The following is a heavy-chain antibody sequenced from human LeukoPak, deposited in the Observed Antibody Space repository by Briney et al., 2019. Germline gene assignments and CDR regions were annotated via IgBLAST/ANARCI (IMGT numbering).Heavy chain of an antibody. CDR1: GYTFTGYY. V-gene: IGHV1-2*02. CDR2: INPDSGGT. Sequence: ASVKVSCKASGYTFTGYYIHWVRQAPGQGLEWMGWINPDSGGTNYAQKFQGRVTMTRDTSISTTYMELSRLRSDDTAVYYCARDLFVQQKLSFDPWGQGTLVTASS. CDR3: ARDLFVQQKLSFDP. J-gene: IGHJ5*02. D-gene: IGHD6-13*01.